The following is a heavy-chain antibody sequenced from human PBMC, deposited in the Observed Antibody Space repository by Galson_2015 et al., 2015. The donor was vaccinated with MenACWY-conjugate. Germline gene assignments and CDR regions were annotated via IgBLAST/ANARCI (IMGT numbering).Heavy chain of an antibody. D-gene: IGHD6-19*01. V-gene: IGHV3-11*05. CDR1: GFTFSDYY. Sequence: SLRLSCAASGFTFSDYYMSWIRQAPGKGLEWVSYISSSSSFTYYADSVKGRFTISRDNAKNSLYLQMNSLRAEDAAVYYCARDEQAVAGTRLDVWGQGTLVTVSS. CDR3: ARDEQAVAGTRLDV. J-gene: IGHJ1*01. CDR2: ISSSSSFT.